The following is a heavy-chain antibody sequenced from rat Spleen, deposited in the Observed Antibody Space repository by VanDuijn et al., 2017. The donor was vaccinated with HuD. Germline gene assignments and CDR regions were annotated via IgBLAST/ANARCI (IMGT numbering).Heavy chain of an antibody. J-gene: IGHJ3*01. D-gene: IGHD1-11*01. CDR3: ARHGGLRNWFAY. CDR1: GFIFSDHY. Sequence: EVQLVESGGGLVQPGRSLKLSCVVSGFIFSDHYVAWVRQAPTKGLEWVATINYDGRSTFYRDSVRARFTISRDDAKNTQFLQMDSLRSEDTATYYCARHGGLRNWFAYWGQGTLVTVSS. CDR2: INYDGRST. V-gene: IGHV5-29*01.